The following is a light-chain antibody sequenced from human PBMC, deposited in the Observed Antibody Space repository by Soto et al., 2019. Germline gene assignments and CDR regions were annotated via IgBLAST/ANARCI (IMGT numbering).Light chain of an antibody. J-gene: IGLJ1*01. CDR2: AVS. Sequence: QSALTQPASVSGSPGQAITISCTGTSSDIGRYNYVSWYQQHPGKAPKLMIYAVSNRPSGVSNRFSGSKSGNTASLTISGLQTEDESDYYCSSYTSSSTLGVFGTGTKSPS. CDR1: SSDIGRYNY. CDR3: SSYTSSSTLGV. V-gene: IGLV2-14*01.